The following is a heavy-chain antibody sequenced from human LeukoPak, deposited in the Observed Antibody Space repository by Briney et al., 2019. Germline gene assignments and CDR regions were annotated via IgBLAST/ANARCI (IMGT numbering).Heavy chain of an antibody. Sequence: ASVEVSCKASGYTFTSYDINWVRQATGQGLEWMGWMNPNSGNTGYAQKFQGRVTMTRNTSISTAYMELSSLRSEDTAVYYCARASGEWLVRIWVNWFDPWGQGTLVTVSS. CDR1: GYTFTSYD. D-gene: IGHD6-19*01. J-gene: IGHJ5*02. CDR3: ARASGEWLVRIWVNWFDP. CDR2: MNPNSGNT. V-gene: IGHV1-8*01.